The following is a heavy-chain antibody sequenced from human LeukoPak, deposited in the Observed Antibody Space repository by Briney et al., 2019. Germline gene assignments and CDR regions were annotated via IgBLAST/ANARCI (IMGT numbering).Heavy chain of an antibody. CDR3: ARGGGYNNSPES. CDR2: ISHTVYI. J-gene: IGHJ5*01. CDR1: GGSIGSYY. D-gene: IGHD6-25*01. Sequence: SETLSLTCTVSGGSIGSYYWHWIRQPPGKGLEWIGYISHTVYINYNPSLKSRVTISLDTLKNQFSLSLSSVTAADTAVYFCARGGGYNNSPESWGHGTLVTVSS. V-gene: IGHV4-59*01.